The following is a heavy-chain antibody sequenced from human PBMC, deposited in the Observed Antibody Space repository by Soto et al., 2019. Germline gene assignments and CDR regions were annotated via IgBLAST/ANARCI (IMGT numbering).Heavy chain of an antibody. CDR3: ARARLGYCSGGSCYGAFDI. CDR2: ISYDGSNK. CDR1: GFTFSSYA. D-gene: IGHD2-15*01. V-gene: IGHV3-30-3*01. J-gene: IGHJ3*02. Sequence: PGGSLRLSCAASGFTFSSYAIHWGRQAPGKGLEWVAVISYDGSNKYYADSVKGRFTISRDNSKNTLYLQMNSLRAEDTAVYYCARARLGYCSGGSCYGAFDIWGQGTMVTVSS.